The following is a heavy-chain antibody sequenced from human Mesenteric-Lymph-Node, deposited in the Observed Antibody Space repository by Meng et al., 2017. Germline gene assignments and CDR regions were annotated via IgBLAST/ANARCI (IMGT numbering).Heavy chain of an antibody. D-gene: IGHD2-21*01. V-gene: IGHV4-4*02. CDR2: FHPGSGA. CDR1: GGSIRNDQW. CDR3: AKNGAYCLES. J-gene: IGHJ4*02. Sequence: QVQLQQPGPGLGKPSGPLSLTCEVSGGSIRNDQWWSWVRQPPGKGLQWIGQFHPGSGAAYNPSLETRVTISVDTSKNQFSLELTSVTAADTAVYYCAKNGAYCLESWGQGTLVTVSS.